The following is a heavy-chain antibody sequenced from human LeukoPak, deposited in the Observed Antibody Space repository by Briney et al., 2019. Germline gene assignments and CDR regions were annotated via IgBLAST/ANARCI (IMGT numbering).Heavy chain of an antibody. CDR1: GYTFTSYY. J-gene: IGHJ4*02. V-gene: IGHV1-46*01. Sequence: ASVKVSCTASGYTFTSYYMHWVRQAPGQGLEWMGIINPSGGRTSYAQKFQGRVTMTRDTSTSTIYMELSSLRSEDTAVYYCARDFHCSSTSCYNFDYWGQGTLVTVSS. CDR3: ARDFHCSSTSCYNFDY. D-gene: IGHD2-2*02. CDR2: INPSGGRT.